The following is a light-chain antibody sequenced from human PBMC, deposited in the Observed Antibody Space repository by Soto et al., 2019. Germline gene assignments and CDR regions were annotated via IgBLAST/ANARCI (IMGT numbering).Light chain of an antibody. J-gene: IGKJ1*01. CDR3: QKYTSAPYT. V-gene: IGKV1-27*01. CDR2: AAS. CDR1: QGISNY. Sequence: IQLTHRLSTLSASVGNNVTIPXXASQGISNYLAWYQQKPGKVPKLLIYAASTLQSGVPSRFSGSGSGTDFTLTISSLQPEDVATYYFQKYTSAPYTFGQGITVVI.